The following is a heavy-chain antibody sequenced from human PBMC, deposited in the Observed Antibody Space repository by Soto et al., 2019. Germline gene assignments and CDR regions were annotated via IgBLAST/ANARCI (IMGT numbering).Heavy chain of an antibody. CDR1: GGTFSSYA. V-gene: IGHV1-69*13. D-gene: IGHD3-22*01. Sequence: SVKVSCKASGGTFSSYAISWVRQAPGQGLEWMGGIIPIFGTANYAQKFQGRVAITADESTSTAYMELSSLRSEDTAVYYCARGNYDSSGYYYPYYYGMDVWGQGTTVTVSS. CDR2: IIPIFGTA. CDR3: ARGNYDSSGYYYPYYYGMDV. J-gene: IGHJ6*02.